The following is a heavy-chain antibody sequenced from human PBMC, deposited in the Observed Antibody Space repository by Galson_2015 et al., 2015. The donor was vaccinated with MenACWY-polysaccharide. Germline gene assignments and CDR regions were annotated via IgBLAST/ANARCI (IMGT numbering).Heavy chain of an antibody. CDR3: ARLHSSSTSCYTTDYFYYGMDV. D-gene: IGHD2-2*02. J-gene: IGHJ6*02. V-gene: IGHV3-48*01. CDR2: ISSSSSTI. Sequence: SLRLSCAASGFTFSSYSMNWVRQAPGKGLEWVSYISSSSSTIYYADSVKGRFTISRDNAKNSLFLQMNSLRAEDTAVYYCARLHSSSTSCYTTDYFYYGMDVWGQGTTVTVSS. CDR1: GFTFSSYS.